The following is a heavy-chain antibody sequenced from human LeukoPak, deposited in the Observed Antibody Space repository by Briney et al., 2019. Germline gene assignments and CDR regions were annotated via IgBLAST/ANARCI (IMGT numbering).Heavy chain of an antibody. J-gene: IGHJ4*02. V-gene: IGHV3-30-3*01. CDR3: ARDPRQGITIFGGYFDY. Sequence: GGSLRLSCAASGFTFGSSAMHWVRQAPGKGLEWVAVILYDGSNKYYADSVKGRFTISRDNSKNTLYLQMNSLRAEDTAVYYCARDPRQGITIFGGYFDYWGQGSLVTVSS. CDR1: GFTFGSSA. CDR2: ILYDGSNK. D-gene: IGHD3-3*01.